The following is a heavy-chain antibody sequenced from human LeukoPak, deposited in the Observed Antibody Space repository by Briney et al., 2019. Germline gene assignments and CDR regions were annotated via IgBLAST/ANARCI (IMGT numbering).Heavy chain of an antibody. V-gene: IGHV3-21*01. J-gene: IGHJ6*02. CDR2: ISSSSSYI. Sequence: PGGSLRLSCAASGFTFSSYSMNWVRQAPGKGLEWVSSISSSSSYIYYADSVKGRFTISRDNAKNSLYLQMNSLRAEDTAVNYCARSDPHYYGMDVWGQGTTVTVSS. CDR1: GFTFSSYS. CDR3: ARSDPHYYGMDV.